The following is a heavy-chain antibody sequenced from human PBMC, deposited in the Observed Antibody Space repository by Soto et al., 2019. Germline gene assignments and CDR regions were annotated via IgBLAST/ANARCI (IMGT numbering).Heavy chain of an antibody. CDR2: ISAYNGNT. D-gene: IGHD3-22*01. CDR3: ARRYYYDSSGYYPLYYYGMDV. J-gene: IGHJ6*02. CDR1: GYTFTSYG. V-gene: IGHV1-18*01. Sequence: ASVKVSCKASGYTFTSYGISWVRQAPGQGLEWMGWISAYNGNTNYAQKLQGRVTMTTDTSTSTAYMELRSLRSEDTAVYYCARRYYYDSSGYYPLYYYGMDVWGQGTTVTVSS.